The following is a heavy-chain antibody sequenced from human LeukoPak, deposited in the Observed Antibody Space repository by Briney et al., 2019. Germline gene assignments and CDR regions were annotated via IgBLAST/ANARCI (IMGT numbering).Heavy chain of an antibody. V-gene: IGHV3-7*01. CDR1: GFTFSNYW. CDR2: IKQGESEK. Sequence: PGGSLALSCAASGFTFSNYWMRWVRQAPGKGREGVAKIKQGESEKYYVDDVKGLFTISTYNDKNSLYLQMNSLRAEDAAVYYCASGRQLGYWGQGNLVTVSS. D-gene: IGHD6-13*01. CDR3: ASGRQLGY. J-gene: IGHJ4*02.